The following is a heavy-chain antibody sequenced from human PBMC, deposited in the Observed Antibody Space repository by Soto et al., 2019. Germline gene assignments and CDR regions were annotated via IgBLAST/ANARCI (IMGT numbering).Heavy chain of an antibody. Sequence: QVQLQESGPGLVKPSQTLSLTCTVSGGSISDGAYYWSWIRQPPGKGLEWIGHIYNSGNTYNNPSLRSRLTISLDTSKSPFSLKLNSVTAADPAVYYCASGLSGDKVDQWGQGTLVTVSS. CDR1: GGSISDGAYY. J-gene: IGHJ4*02. V-gene: IGHV4-30-4*01. CDR2: IYNSGNT. D-gene: IGHD2-21*01. CDR3: ASGLSGDKVDQ.